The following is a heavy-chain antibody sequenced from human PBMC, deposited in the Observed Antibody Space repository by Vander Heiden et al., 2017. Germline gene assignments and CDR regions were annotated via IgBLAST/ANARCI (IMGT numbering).Heavy chain of an antibody. D-gene: IGHD3-16*01. J-gene: IGHJ3*02. CDR2: INPNSGGK. CDR3: ARESRRGFDAFDI. Sequence: QVLLVQSGAEVKKPGAAVKVACTASGYTFTGYYMQWVRHAPGQGVGGMGLINPNSGGKNYAQEFQGRVTVTRDTSISTAYMELSRLRSDDTAVYYCARESRRGFDAFDIWGQGTMVTVSS. CDR1: GYTFTGYY. V-gene: IGHV1-2*02.